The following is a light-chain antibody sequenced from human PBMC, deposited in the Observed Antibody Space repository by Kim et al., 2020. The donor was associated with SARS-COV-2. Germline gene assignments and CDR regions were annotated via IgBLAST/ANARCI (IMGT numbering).Light chain of an antibody. CDR3: QAYDSSFVV. J-gene: IGLJ2*01. CDR1: SSNIGAGYD. CDR2: GNS. Sequence: PGVRVTSSCTGSSSNIGAGYDVHWYQQLPGTALKLRIYGNSNRPSGVPDRFSCSKSGTSASLAITGLQADDEADYYCQAYDSSFVVFGGGTQLTVL. V-gene: IGLV1-40*01.